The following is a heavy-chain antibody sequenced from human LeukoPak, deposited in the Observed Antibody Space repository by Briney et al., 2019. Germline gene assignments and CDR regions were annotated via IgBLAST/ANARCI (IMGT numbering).Heavy chain of an antibody. Sequence: PGGSLRLSCAASGFTFSSYWMSWVRQAPGKGLEWVANIKQDGSEKYYVDSVKGRFTISRDNAKNSLYLQMNSLRAEDTAVYYCAKDRVRYSGSYEDYWGQGTLVTVSS. D-gene: IGHD1-26*01. V-gene: IGHV3-7*03. J-gene: IGHJ4*02. CDR3: AKDRVRYSGSYEDY. CDR2: IKQDGSEK. CDR1: GFTFSSYW.